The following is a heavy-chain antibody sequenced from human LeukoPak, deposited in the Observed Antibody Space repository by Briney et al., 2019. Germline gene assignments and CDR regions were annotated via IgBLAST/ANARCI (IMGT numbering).Heavy chain of an antibody. V-gene: IGHV6-1*01. CDR2: TYYRSKWYN. Sequence: SQTLSLTCAISGDSVSSNSAAWNWIRQSPSRGLEWLGRTYYRSKWYNDYAVSVKSRITINPDTSKNQFSLKLSSVTAADTAVYYCAKESRPRGDYVIWGQGTLVTVSS. J-gene: IGHJ4*02. D-gene: IGHD4-17*01. CDR3: AKESRPRGDYVI. CDR1: GDSVSSNSAA.